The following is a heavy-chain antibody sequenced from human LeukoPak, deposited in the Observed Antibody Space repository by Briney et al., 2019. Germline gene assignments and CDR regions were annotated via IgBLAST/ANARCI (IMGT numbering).Heavy chain of an antibody. CDR2: IIPILGIA. Sequence: GASVKVSCKASGGTFSSYATSWVRQAPGQGLEWMGRIIPILGIANYAQKFQGRVTITADKSTSTAYMELSSLRSEDTAVYYCAREGGEDLYYGMDVWGQGTTVTVSS. V-gene: IGHV1-69*04. CDR3: AREGGEDLYYGMDV. D-gene: IGHD1-26*01. CDR1: GGTFSSYA. J-gene: IGHJ6*02.